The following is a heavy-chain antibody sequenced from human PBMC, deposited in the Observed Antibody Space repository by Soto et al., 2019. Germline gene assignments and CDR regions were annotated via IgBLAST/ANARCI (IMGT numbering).Heavy chain of an antibody. CDR1: GFTFSTYW. J-gene: IGHJ4*02. D-gene: IGHD4-17*01. CDR3: ARIAYGDYRHFDD. CDR2: IKGDGSEN. V-gene: IGHV3-7*01. Sequence: EVQLVESGGGLVQPGGSLSLSCAASGFTFSTYWMSWVRQAPGKGLEWVANIKGDGSENRYVDSVKGRYTISTDNAKNTLYLQMDSLRAEDTAVYYCARIAYGDYRHFDDWGQGTLVTVSS.